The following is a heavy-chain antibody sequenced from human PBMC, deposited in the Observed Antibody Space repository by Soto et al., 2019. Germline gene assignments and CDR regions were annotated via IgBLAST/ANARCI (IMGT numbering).Heavy chain of an antibody. Sequence: SETLSLTCTVSGGSISSYYWSWIRQPPGKGLEWIGYIYYSGSTNYNPSLKSRVTISVDTSKNQFSLKLSSVTAADTAVYYCARGPYSSSWYGNNWFDPWGQGTLVTVSS. CDR1: GGSISSYY. V-gene: IGHV4-59*01. J-gene: IGHJ5*02. CDR3: ARGPYSSSWYGNNWFDP. CDR2: IYYSGST. D-gene: IGHD6-13*01.